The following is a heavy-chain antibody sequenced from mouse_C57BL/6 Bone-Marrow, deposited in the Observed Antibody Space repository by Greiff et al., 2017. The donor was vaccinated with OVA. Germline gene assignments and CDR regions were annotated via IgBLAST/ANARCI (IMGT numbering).Heavy chain of an antibody. CDR3: TSLLVDY. Sequence: VQLQQSGAELVRPGASVTLSCKASGYTFTDYEMHWVKQTPVHGLEWIGAIDPETGGTAYNQKFKGEAILTADKSSSTAYMELRSLTSEDSAVYYCTSLLVDYWGQGTTLTGSS. D-gene: IGHD2-1*01. CDR1: GYTFTDYE. CDR2: IDPETGGT. J-gene: IGHJ2*01. V-gene: IGHV1-15*01.